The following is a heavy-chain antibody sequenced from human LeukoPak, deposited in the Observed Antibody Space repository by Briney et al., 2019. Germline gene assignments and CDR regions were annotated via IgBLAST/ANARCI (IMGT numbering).Heavy chain of an antibody. CDR2: TSGSGRST. D-gene: IGHD6-13*01. V-gene: IGHV3-23*01. CDR1: GFTFSSYG. J-gene: IGHJ1*01. Sequence: GGSLRLSCAASGFTFSSYGMSWVRQAPGKGLEWVSGTSGSGRSTYYADSVKGRFTISRDNSKNTLYLHMNSLRAEDTAVYYCAKVGAAAGTLRIEYFQHWGQGTLVTVPS. CDR3: AKVGAAAGTLRIEYFQH.